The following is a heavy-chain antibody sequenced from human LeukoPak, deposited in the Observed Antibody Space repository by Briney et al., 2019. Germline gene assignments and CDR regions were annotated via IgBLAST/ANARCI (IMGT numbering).Heavy chain of an antibody. J-gene: IGHJ4*02. CDR3: ARDCPRKGLDY. CDR2: ISAYNGNT. Sequence: ASVKVSCKASGYTFTGYYMHWVRQAPGQGLEWMGWISAYNGNTNYAQKLQGSVTMTTDTSTSTAYMELRSLRSDDTAVYYCARDCPRKGLDYWGQGTLVTVSS. CDR1: GYTFTGYY. V-gene: IGHV1-18*04.